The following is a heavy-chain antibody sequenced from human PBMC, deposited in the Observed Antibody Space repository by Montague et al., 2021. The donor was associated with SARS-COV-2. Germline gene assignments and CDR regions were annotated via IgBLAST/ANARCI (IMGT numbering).Heavy chain of an antibody. CDR2: ISDSGHNT. CDR1: GFIFTNYA. CDR3: AKEGSRMELWQHPGDSGIDV. V-gene: IGHV3-23*01. J-gene: IGHJ6*02. Sequence: SLRLSCAASGFIFTNYAMSWVRQAPGKGLEWVSAISDSGHNTYYADSARGRFTLSRDDSKSTLYLQMDSLRVDDTAVYYCAKEGSRMELWQHPGDSGIDVWGQGTTVTVSS. D-gene: IGHD2-21*01.